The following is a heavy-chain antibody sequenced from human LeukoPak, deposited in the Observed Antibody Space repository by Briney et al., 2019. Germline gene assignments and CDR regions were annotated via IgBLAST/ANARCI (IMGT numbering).Heavy chain of an antibody. D-gene: IGHD3-3*01. CDR3: AKPPSRVAIFGVVIRDDYMDV. J-gene: IGHJ6*03. V-gene: IGHV3-30*18. Sequence: GGSLRLSCAASGFTFSNYWMHWVRQAPGEGLEWVAVISYDGSNKYYADSVKGRFTISRDNSKNTLYLQMNSLRAEDTAVYYCAKPPSRVAIFGVVIRDDYMDVWGKGTTVTVSS. CDR1: GFTFSNYW. CDR2: ISYDGSNK.